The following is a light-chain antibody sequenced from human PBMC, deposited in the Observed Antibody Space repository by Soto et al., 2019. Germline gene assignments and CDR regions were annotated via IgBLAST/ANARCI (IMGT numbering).Light chain of an antibody. CDR3: SSYTSSNTVI. Sequence: QSALTQPAPVSGSPGQSITVSCTGTSSDVGGYNHVCWYQQHPGKAPKLMIYDVSNRPSGVSYRFSGSKSGNTASLTISGHQAEDEADYYCSSYTSSNTVIFGGGTKLTVL. CDR2: DVS. CDR1: SSDVGGYNH. J-gene: IGLJ2*01. V-gene: IGLV2-14*01.